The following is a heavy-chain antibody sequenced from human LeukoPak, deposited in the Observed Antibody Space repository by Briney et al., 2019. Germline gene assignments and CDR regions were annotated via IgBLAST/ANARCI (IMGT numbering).Heavy chain of an antibody. CDR1: GDSVSRNNIA. J-gene: IGHJ4*02. D-gene: IGHD5-24*01. CDR3: ARGLGWPYFDY. V-gene: IGHV6-1*01. CDR2: TYYGSQWYN. Sequence: SQTLSLTCAISGDSVSRNNIAWNWIRQSPSRGLEWLGRTYYGSQWYNDYAISVKGRITINPDTSKNQFSLQLNSVTPEDTAVYYCARGLGWPYFDYWGQGTLVTVSS.